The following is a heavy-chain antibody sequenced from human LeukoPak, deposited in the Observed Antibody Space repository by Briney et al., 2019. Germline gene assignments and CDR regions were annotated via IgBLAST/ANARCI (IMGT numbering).Heavy chain of an antibody. CDR3: ASGVNDYGDFYFDY. CDR1: GYTFTGYY. D-gene: IGHD4-17*01. V-gene: IGHV1-2*02. J-gene: IGHJ4*02. CDR2: INPKSGGT. Sequence: GASVKVSCKASGYTFTGYYMHWVRQAPGQGLEWMGWINPKSGGTNYAQKFQGRVTMTRDTSIITAYMELSRLRSDDMAVYYCASGVNDYGDFYFDYWGQGTLVTVSS.